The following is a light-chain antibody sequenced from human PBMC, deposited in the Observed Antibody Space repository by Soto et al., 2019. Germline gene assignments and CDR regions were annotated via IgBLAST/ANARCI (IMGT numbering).Light chain of an antibody. V-gene: IGKV1-5*01. CDR1: QTISHW. CDR2: DAS. CDR3: QQYDEYPYT. J-gene: IGKJ5*01. Sequence: DIQMTQSPSTLSGSVGDRVTITCRASQTISHWLAWYQKRPGKAPKLLIYDASTLESGVPSTFSGSVSGTEFSLTISSLQPDDFATYYCQQYDEYPYTFGQGTRLEIK.